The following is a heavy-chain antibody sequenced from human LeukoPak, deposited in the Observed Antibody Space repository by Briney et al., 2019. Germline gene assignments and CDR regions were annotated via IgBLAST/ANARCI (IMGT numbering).Heavy chain of an antibody. D-gene: IGHD1-14*01. CDR2: IYYSGST. V-gene: IGHV4-30-4*01. J-gene: IGHJ5*02. CDR3: ARAEPDGWFDP. CDR1: GDSISSDNYY. Sequence: TLSLTCTVSGDSISSDNYYWSWIRQPPGKGLEWIGYIYYSGSTYYNPSLKSRVTISVDTSKKQFSLRLSSVTAADTAVYHCARAEPDGWFDPWGQGTLVTVSP.